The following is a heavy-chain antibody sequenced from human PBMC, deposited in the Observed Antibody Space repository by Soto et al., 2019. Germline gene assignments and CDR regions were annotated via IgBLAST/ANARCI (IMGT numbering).Heavy chain of an antibody. CDR1: GFTFSSYS. Sequence: PGGSLRLSCAASGFTFSSYSMNWVRQAPGKGLEWVSYISSSSSTIYYADSVKGRFTISRDNAKNSLYLQMNSLRAEDTAVYYCAREYPPFDYWGQGTLVTVSS. V-gene: IGHV3-48*01. J-gene: IGHJ4*02. CDR2: ISSSSSTI. CDR3: AREYPPFDY.